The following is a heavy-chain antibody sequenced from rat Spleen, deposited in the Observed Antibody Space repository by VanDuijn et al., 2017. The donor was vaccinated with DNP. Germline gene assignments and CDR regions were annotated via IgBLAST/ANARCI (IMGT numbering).Heavy chain of an antibody. CDR1: GFSLTSNT. CDR2: MSNGGNT. J-gene: IGHJ2*01. D-gene: IGHD1-12*02. CDR3: VRSDYNDDSHYYGYFDH. V-gene: IGHV2-6*01. Sequence: QVQLKESGPGLVQPSQTLSLTCNVSGFSLTSNTVAWIRQPPGKGLEWLAAMSNGGNTYYNSALKSRLSISRDTSKSQVFLKMNSLQTEDTAMYFCVRSDYNDDSHYYGYFDHWGQGVMVTVSS.